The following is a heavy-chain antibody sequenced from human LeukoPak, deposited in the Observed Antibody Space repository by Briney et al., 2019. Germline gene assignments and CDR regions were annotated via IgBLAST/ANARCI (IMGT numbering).Heavy chain of an antibody. CDR1: GFSLSTSGMC. D-gene: IGHD3-3*01. J-gene: IGHJ6*02. CDR3: ARIPSYYDLWSGYYSRVYYGMDV. CDR2: IDWDDDK. V-gene: IGHV2-70*11. Sequence: SGPTLVNPTQTLTLTCTFSGFSLSTSGMCVSWIRQPPGKALEWLARIDWDDDKYYSTSLKTRLTISKDTSKNQVVLTMTNMDPVDTATYYCARIPSYYDLWSGYYSRVYYGMDVWGQGTTVTVSS.